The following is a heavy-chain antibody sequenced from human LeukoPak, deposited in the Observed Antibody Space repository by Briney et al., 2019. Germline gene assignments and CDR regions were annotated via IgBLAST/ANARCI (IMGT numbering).Heavy chain of an antibody. Sequence: ASVRVSCKTSGYIFIGYYMHWVRQAPGQGLEWMGWINPNSGGTNYAQKFQGRVTMTRDTSISTAYMELSRLRSDDTAVYYCARDWGYSSSWYVTAFDIWGQGTMVTVSS. D-gene: IGHD6-13*01. CDR2: INPNSGGT. CDR3: ARDWGYSSSWYVTAFDI. V-gene: IGHV1-2*02. CDR1: GYIFIGYY. J-gene: IGHJ3*02.